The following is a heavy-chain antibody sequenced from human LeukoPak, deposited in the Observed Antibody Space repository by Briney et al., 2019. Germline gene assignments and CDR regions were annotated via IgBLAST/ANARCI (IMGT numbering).Heavy chain of an antibody. CDR2: ICWNSGSI. D-gene: IGHD3-22*01. Sequence: GGSLRLSCAASGFTFDDYAMHWVRQAPGKGLEWVSGICWNSGSIGYADSVKGRFTISRDNTKNSLYLQMNSLRAEDTALYYCAKGHYYYDSSGYYDLGFYDYWGQGTLVTVSS. CDR3: AKGHYYYDSSGYYDLGFYDY. V-gene: IGHV3-9*01. J-gene: IGHJ4*02. CDR1: GFTFDDYA.